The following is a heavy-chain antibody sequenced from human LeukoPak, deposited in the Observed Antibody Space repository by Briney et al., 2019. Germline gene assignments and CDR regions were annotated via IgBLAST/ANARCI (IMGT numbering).Heavy chain of an antibody. V-gene: IGHV4-39*07. Sequence: SETLSLTCTVSGGSISTSNYYWGWIRQPPGKGLEWIGNIFYSGSTYYSPSLRSRVTISLDTSRNQFSLKLSSVTAADTAVYYCARGGGSYPYYFDYWGQGTLVTVSS. CDR2: IFYSGST. CDR1: GGSISTSNYY. D-gene: IGHD1-26*01. J-gene: IGHJ4*02. CDR3: ARGGGSYPYYFDY.